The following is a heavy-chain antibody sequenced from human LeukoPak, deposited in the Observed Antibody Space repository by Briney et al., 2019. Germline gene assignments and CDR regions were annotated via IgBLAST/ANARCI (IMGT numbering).Heavy chain of an antibody. CDR1: GFTFSGDS. CDR2: IGSSSSYI. V-gene: IGHV3-21*01. D-gene: IGHD6-13*01. CDR3: ARDAGYSTY. Sequence: GGSLRLSCAASGFTFSGDSMTWVRQAPGKGLEWVSSIGSSSSYIFYADSVQGRFTTSRDNAHNSLYLQMNSLRAEDTGVYYCARDAGYSTYWGQGSLVTVSS. J-gene: IGHJ4*02.